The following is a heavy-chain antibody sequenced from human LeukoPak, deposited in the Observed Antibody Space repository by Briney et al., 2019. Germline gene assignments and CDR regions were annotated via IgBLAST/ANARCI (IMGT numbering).Heavy chain of an antibody. V-gene: IGHV4-34*01. J-gene: IGHJ4*02. D-gene: IGHD6-13*01. Sequence: SETLSLTCAVYGGSFSGYYWSWIRQPPGKGLEWIGEINHSGSTNYNPSLKSRVTISADTSKNQFSLKLSSVTAADTAVYYCARAAAGQLPFDYWGQGTLVTVSS. CDR2: INHSGST. CDR1: GGSFSGYY. CDR3: ARAAAGQLPFDY.